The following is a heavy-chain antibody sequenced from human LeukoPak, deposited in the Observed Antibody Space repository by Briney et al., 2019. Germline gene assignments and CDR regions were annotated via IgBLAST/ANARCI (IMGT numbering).Heavy chain of an antibody. V-gene: IGHV3-30*02. CDR1: GFTFSSYG. CDR3: AKDRIWEQLVPYCFDY. CDR2: IRYDGSNK. D-gene: IGHD6-6*01. Sequence: GGSLRLSCAAFGFTFSSYGMHWVRQAPGKGLEWVAFIRYDGSNKYYADSVKGRFTISRDNSKNTLYLQMNSLRAEDTAVYYCAKDRIWEQLVPYCFDYWGQGTLVTVSS. J-gene: IGHJ4*02.